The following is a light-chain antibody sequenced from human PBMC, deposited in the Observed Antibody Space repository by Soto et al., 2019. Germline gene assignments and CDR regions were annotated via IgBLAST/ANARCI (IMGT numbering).Light chain of an antibody. CDR1: QSISSSY. CDR2: GAS. CDR3: QQYNNWPSIT. J-gene: IGKJ5*01. Sequence: IVLTQSPGTLSLSPGKRATLSCRASQSISSSYLAWYQQRPGQAPRLLIYGASSRATGIPDRFSGSGSGTEFTLTISSLQSEDFAVYYCQQYNNWPSITFGQGTRLEIK. V-gene: IGKV3-20*01.